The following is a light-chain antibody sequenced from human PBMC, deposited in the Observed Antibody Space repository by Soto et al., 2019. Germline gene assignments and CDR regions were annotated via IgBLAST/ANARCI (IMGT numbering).Light chain of an antibody. J-gene: IGLJ2*01. CDR1: SSNIGSST. V-gene: IGLV1-44*01. CDR2: SND. Sequence: QSVLIQPPSASGTPGQRVTISCSGGSSNIGSSTVNWYQQLPGTAPKLLIYSNDQRPSGVPDRFSGSKSGTSASLAISGLQSEYEADYYCAAWDDSLNVLFGGGTKLTVL. CDR3: AAWDDSLNVL.